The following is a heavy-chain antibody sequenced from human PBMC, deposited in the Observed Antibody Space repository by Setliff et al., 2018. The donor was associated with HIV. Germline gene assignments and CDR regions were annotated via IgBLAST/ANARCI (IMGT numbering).Heavy chain of an antibody. CDR3: ARRGRDGVFIMFATGFDP. CDR2: IDHSGST. Sequence: PSETLSLTCAVYGGAFNDFYWGWIRQPPGKGLEWIGEIDHSGSTNNNPSLKSRLTISVDTSENQFSLKLNSVTAADTAVYYCARRGRDGVFIMFATGFDPWGQGALVTVSS. J-gene: IGHJ5*02. D-gene: IGHD2-8*01. V-gene: IGHV4-34*01. CDR1: GGAFNDFY.